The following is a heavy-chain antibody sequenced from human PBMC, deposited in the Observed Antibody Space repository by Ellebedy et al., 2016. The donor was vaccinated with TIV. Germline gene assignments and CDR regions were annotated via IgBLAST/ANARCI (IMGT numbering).Heavy chain of an antibody. CDR3: ARVSDYYGMDV. CDR1: AFSFRDYY. Sequence: GESLKISXVASAFSFRDYYMSWVRQAPGRGLEWVSYIGGDGTAMYYGDSVKGRFTISRDNANQSLYLQMNSLRAEDTAVYYCARVSDYYGMDVWGQGTTVTVAS. V-gene: IGHV3-11*01. J-gene: IGHJ6*02. CDR2: IGGDGTAM.